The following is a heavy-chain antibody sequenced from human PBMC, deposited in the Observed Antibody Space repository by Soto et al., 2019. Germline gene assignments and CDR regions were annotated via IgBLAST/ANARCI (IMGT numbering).Heavy chain of an antibody. CDR3: ARHYSGSYFNY. Sequence: QITLKESGPTLVKPTQTLTLTCTFSGFSLSTNGVAVGWIRQPPGKALEWLALIYWDDDKRYSPSLKSRLTIPKDTSKNHVVLTMTNMDPLDTATYYCARHYSGSYFNYWGQGTLVTVSS. D-gene: IGHD1-26*01. CDR1: GFSLSTNGVA. J-gene: IGHJ4*02. V-gene: IGHV2-5*02. CDR2: IYWDDDK.